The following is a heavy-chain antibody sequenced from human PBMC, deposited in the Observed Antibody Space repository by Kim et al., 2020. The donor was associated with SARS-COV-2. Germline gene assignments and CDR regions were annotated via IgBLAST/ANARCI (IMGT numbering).Heavy chain of an antibody. CDR1: GGSFSGYY. J-gene: IGHJ6*02. CDR2: INHSGST. D-gene: IGHD2-2*01. Sequence: SETLSLTCAVYGGSFSGYYWSWIRQPPGKGLEWIGEINHSGSTNYNPSLKSRVTISVDTSKNQFSLKLSSVTAADTAVYYCARDLRCTSCSYYYYYYGMDVWGQGTTVTVSS. V-gene: IGHV4-34*01. CDR3: ARDLRCTSCSYYYYYYGMDV.